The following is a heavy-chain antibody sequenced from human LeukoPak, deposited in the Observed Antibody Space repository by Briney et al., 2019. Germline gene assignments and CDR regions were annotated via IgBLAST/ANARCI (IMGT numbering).Heavy chain of an antibody. CDR3: ARMTTEHDY. J-gene: IGHJ4*02. D-gene: IGHD4-17*01. V-gene: IGHV4-34*04. CDR1: GTSFTSYY. CDR2: VNHSGYT. Sequence: SGTPSLTCGVSGTSFTSYYWSWIRQTPGKGLEWIGEVNHSGYTNMNPSFKGRGTISVDTSKNQFSLMMTSVTAADTAVYFCARMTTEHDYWGQGILVTVS.